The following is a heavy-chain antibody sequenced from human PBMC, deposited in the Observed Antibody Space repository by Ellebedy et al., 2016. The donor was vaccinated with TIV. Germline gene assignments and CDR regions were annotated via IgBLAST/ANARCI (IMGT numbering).Heavy chain of an antibody. J-gene: IGHJ4*02. V-gene: IGHV3-21*01. CDR1: GFTFSSYS. Sequence: GESLKISCAASGFTFSSYSMNWVRQAPGKGLEWVSSISSSSSYIYYADSVKGRFTISRDNAKNSLYLQMNSLRAEDTAVYYCAREGRYDSLDYWGQGTLVTVSS. D-gene: IGHD3-16*01. CDR3: AREGRYDSLDY. CDR2: ISSSSSYI.